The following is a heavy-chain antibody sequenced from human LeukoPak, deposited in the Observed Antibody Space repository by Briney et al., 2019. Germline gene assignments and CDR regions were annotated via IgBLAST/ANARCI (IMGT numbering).Heavy chain of an antibody. Sequence: SETLSLTCTVSGGSISSGGYYWSWIRQHPWKGLEWIGYIYYSGSTYYNPSLKSRVTISVDTSKNHFSLKLSSVTAADTAFYFFLRAEDGIRYFDPWGQGTLVTVSS. CDR2: IYYSGST. V-gene: IGHV4-31*03. D-gene: IGHD3-9*01. CDR3: LRAEDGIRYFDP. J-gene: IGHJ5*02. CDR1: GGSISSGGYY.